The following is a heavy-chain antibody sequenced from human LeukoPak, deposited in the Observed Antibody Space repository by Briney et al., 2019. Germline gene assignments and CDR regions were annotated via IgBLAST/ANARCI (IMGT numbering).Heavy chain of an antibody. CDR3: ARQYSYGHSGFDY. V-gene: IGHV4-4*02. CDR1: GGSISSSNW. J-gene: IGHJ4*02. Sequence: PSETLSLTCAVSGGSISSSNWWSWVRQPPGKGLEWIGEIYHSGSTNYNSSLKSRVTISVDKSKNQFSLKLSSVTAADTAVYYCARQYSYGHSGFDYWGQGTLITVSS. CDR2: IYHSGST. D-gene: IGHD5-18*01.